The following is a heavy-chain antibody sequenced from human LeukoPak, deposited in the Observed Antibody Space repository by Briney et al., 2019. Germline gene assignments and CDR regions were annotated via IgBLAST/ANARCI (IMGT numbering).Heavy chain of an antibody. Sequence: MASETLSLTCTVSGGSVSSGSYYWSWIRQPPGKGLEWIGEINHSGSTNYNPSLKSRVTISVDTSKNQFSLKLSSVTAADTAVYYCARGSKTRFDYWGQGTLVTVSS. CDR2: INHSGST. J-gene: IGHJ4*02. CDR3: ARGSKTRFDY. V-gene: IGHV4-39*07. CDR1: GGSVSSGSYY. D-gene: IGHD2/OR15-2a*01.